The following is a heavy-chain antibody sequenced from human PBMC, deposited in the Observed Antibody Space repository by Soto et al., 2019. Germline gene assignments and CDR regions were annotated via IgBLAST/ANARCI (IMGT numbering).Heavy chain of an antibody. CDR3: ARSNYYGLGNYYYYYMDV. Sequence: GGSLRLSCAASGFTSSSYWMHWVRQAPGKGLVWVSRINGDGSNKNYADSVKGRFSISSDNAKNTLYLQMNSLRVEDTAVYYCARSNYYGLGNYYYYYMDVWGKGTTVTVSS. CDR2: INGDGSNK. J-gene: IGHJ6*03. CDR1: GFTSSSYW. D-gene: IGHD3-10*01. V-gene: IGHV3-74*01.